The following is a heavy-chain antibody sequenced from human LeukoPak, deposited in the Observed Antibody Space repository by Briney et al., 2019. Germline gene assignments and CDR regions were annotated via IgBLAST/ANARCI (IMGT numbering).Heavy chain of an antibody. D-gene: IGHD2-15*01. CDR2: IYNSAT. V-gene: IGHV4-61*10. CDR3: AGIYYSGGSLRQAY. J-gene: IGHJ4*02. Sequence: PSETLSLTCTVSGGSISSDRFYWTWVRQPAGKGLEWLGYIYNSATYNPYLKSRVTISVDTSKNQFSLKLSSVTAADTAVYFCAGIYYSGGSLRQAYWGQGTLVTVSS. CDR1: GGSISSDRFY.